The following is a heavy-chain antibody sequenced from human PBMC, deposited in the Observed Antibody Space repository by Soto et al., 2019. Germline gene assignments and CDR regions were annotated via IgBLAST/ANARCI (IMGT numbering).Heavy chain of an antibody. Sequence: EVQLVESGGGLVKPGGSLRLSCAASGFTFSSYSMNWVRQAPGKGLEWVSSISSSSSYIYYADSVKGRFTISRDNAKNSLYLQMNSLRAEDTAVYYCARDLSGFLRLDYWGQGTLVTVSS. J-gene: IGHJ4*02. V-gene: IGHV3-21*01. CDR2: ISSSSSYI. CDR1: GFTFSSYS. D-gene: IGHD3-3*01. CDR3: ARDLSGFLRLDY.